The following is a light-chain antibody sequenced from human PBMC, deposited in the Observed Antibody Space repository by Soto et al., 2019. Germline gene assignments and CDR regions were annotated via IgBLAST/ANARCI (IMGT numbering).Light chain of an antibody. CDR1: SSDVGGYNY. Sequence: QSALTQPPSASGSPGQSVTISCTGTSSDVGGYNYVSWYQQHPGKAPKLMIYEVSKRPSGVPDRFSGSKSGNTASLTVSGIQAEDEAEYYCSSYAGSNNFVVFGGGTKLTVL. J-gene: IGLJ2*01. CDR2: EVS. V-gene: IGLV2-8*01. CDR3: SSYAGSNNFVV.